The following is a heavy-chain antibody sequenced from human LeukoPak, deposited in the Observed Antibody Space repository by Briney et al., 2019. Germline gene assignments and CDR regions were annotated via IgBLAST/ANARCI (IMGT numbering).Heavy chain of an antibody. Sequence: PGGSLRLSCAAPGFTFSSYGMHWVRQAPGKGLEWEAVISYDGSNTYYADSVKGRFTISRDNSKNMLYLQMNSLRAEDTAVYDCAKPYYYGSRSYMDYWGQGTLVTVSS. V-gene: IGHV3-30*18. CDR3: AKPYYYGSRSYMDY. CDR1: GFTFSSYG. D-gene: IGHD3-10*01. J-gene: IGHJ4*02. CDR2: ISYDGSNT.